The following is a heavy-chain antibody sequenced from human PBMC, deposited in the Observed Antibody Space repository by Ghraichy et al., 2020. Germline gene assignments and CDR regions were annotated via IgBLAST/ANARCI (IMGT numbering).Heavy chain of an antibody. CDR2: ISSSSSYT. D-gene: IGHD3-10*01. CDR3: ARVSGSYYSPFDC. CDR1: GFTFSSYS. Sequence: GASLRLSCAASGFTFSSYSMNWVRQAPGKGLEWVSSISSSSSYTYYADSVKGRFTISRDNAKNSLYLQMNSLRAEDTAVYYCARVSGSYYSPFDCWRQATLVTVPS. V-gene: IGHV3-21*01. J-gene: IGHJ4*02.